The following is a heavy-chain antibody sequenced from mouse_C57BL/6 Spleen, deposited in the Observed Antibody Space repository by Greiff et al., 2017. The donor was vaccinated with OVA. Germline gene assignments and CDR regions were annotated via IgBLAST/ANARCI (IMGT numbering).Heavy chain of an antibody. CDR2: LYPGSGST. Sequence: QVQLQQPGAELVKPGASVKMSCKASGYTFTSYWITWVKQRPGQGLAWIGALYPGSGSTNYNEKFKSKATLTVDTSSSTAYMQLSSLTSEDSAVYYCARTPYYYGSSYHYWGQGTTLTVSS. V-gene: IGHV1-55*01. D-gene: IGHD1-1*01. CDR1: GYTFTSYW. CDR3: ARTPYYYGSSYHY. J-gene: IGHJ2*01.